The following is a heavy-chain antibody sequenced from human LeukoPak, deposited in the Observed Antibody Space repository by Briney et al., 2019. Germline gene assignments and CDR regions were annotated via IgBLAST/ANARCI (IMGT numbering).Heavy chain of an antibody. CDR1: GFTFSNYA. CDR2: ISGSGTGV. Sequence: GGSLRLSCAASGFTFSNYAMNWVRQAPGKGLEWVSGISGSGTGVYYADSVKGRFTISGDNSSNTLYLQMNSLRAEDTAVYYCAKVRYVGYYFDYWGQGTLVTVSP. D-gene: IGHD3-9*01. V-gene: IGHV3-23*01. CDR3: AKVRYVGYYFDY. J-gene: IGHJ4*02.